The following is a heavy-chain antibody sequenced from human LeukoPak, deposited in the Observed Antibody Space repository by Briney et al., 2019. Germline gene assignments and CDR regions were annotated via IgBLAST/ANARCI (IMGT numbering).Heavy chain of an antibody. CDR1: GFTFTSHA. V-gene: IGHV3-30-3*01. J-gene: IGHJ6*03. CDR3: ARCDPYSYYMDV. CDR2: ISYDGSHK. Sequence: GGSLRLSCEASGFTFTSHAMYWVRQAPGKGLEWVSVISYDGSHKYYADSAKGRFTISRDNSKNTLSLQMNSLRAEDTAVYYCARCDPYSYYMDVWGKGTTVTVSS.